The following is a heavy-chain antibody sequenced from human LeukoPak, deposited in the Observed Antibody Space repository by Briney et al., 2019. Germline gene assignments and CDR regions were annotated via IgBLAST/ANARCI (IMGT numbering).Heavy chain of an antibody. V-gene: IGHV5-51*01. D-gene: IGHD1-1*01. Sequence: GESLKISCTGSGYTFRYYWIGWVRQMPGKGLEWMGIIYPDDSDTKYSPSFQGQVTISADKSINTAYLQWSSLKASDTAMYYCATELERPVGPHWGQGTLVTVSS. J-gene: IGHJ4*02. CDR2: IYPDDSDT. CDR1: GYTFRYYW. CDR3: ATELERPVGPH.